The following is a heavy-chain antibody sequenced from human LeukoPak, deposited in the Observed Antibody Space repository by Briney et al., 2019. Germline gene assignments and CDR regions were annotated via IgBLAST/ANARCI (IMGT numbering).Heavy chain of an antibody. CDR3: AKCAGRQPDY. CDR2: ISSSSSYI. D-gene: IGHD3-10*02. CDR1: GFTLSSYS. V-gene: IGHV3-21*04. Sequence: GGSLGLSCAASGFTLSSYSMNWVRQAPGKGLEWVSSISSSSSYIYYPDSVKGRFTISRDNSKNTLYLQMNSLRAEDTAVYYCAKCAGRQPDYWGQGTLVTVSS. J-gene: IGHJ4*02.